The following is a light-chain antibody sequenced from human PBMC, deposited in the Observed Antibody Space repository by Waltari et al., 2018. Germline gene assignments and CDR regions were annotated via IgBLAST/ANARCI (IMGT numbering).Light chain of an antibody. Sequence: ASQSLTKRYLAWYQQKPGQAPRLLIYGASSRAAGIPDRFSGSGSGTDFTLTISRLEPEDFAVYYCQQYGSSVLYTYGQGTKLEIK. J-gene: IGKJ2*01. CDR1: QSLTKRY. CDR3: QQYGSSVLYT. V-gene: IGKV3-20*01. CDR2: GAS.